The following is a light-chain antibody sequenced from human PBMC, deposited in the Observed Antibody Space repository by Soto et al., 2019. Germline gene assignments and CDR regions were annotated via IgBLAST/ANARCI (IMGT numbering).Light chain of an antibody. CDR1: QSVSNNY. Sequence: EIVWTQYTATLSLSPGERGTLSCRASQSVSNNYLAWFQHKPGQAPRLLIYGASSRATGIPDRFSGSGSGTRFTLTISRLEPEDIAVYYCQQYGSSPPWTFGQGTKVDIK. V-gene: IGKV3-20*01. J-gene: IGKJ1*01. CDR3: QQYGSSPPWT. CDR2: GAS.